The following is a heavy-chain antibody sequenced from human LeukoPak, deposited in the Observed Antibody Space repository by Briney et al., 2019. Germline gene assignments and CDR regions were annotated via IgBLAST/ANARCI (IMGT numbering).Heavy chain of an antibody. D-gene: IGHD2-2*01. Sequence: GASVKVSCXASGYTFTGYYMHWVRQAPGQGLGWMGWINPNSGGTNYAQKFQGRVTMTRDTSISTAYMELSRLRSDDTAVYYCARFVSDIVVVPAVDYWGQGTLVTVSS. CDR1: GYTFTGYY. CDR2: INPNSGGT. J-gene: IGHJ4*02. CDR3: ARFVSDIVVVPAVDY. V-gene: IGHV1-2*02.